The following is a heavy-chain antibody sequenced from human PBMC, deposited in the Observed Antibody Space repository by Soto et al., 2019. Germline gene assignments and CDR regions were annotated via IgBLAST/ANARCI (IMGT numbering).Heavy chain of an antibody. V-gene: IGHV4-34*01. Sequence: QVQLQQWGAGLLKPSETLSLTCAVYGGSFSCYYWSWIRQPPGKGLEWIGEINHSGSTHYNPSLKSRVTISVDTSKNQFSLKLSSVTSADTAVYYCARGGPILLWFGESANLDYWGQGTLVTVSS. CDR2: INHSGST. D-gene: IGHD3-10*01. J-gene: IGHJ4*02. CDR1: GGSFSCYY. CDR3: ARGGPILLWFGESANLDY.